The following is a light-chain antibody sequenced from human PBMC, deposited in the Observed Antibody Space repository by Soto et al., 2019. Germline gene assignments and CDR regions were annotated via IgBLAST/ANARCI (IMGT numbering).Light chain of an antibody. Sequence: QSALTQPASVSGSPGQSITISCTGSSSDIGRYDYVSWYQQLPGKAPKLIIYRVINRPSGISDRFSGSKSGNSASLSISGLQPEDEASYFCGSYTSATTGVFGGGTKLNVL. CDR3: GSYTSATTGV. V-gene: IGLV2-14*03. CDR1: SSDIGRYDY. J-gene: IGLJ3*02. CDR2: RVI.